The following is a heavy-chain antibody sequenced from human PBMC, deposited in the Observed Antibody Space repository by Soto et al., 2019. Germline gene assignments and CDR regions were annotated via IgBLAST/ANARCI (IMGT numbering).Heavy chain of an antibody. J-gene: IGHJ6*02. CDR2: IRSKAYGGTT. V-gene: IGHV3-49*03. CDR3: TRDPRNIAAGYGMDV. Sequence: PGGSLRLSCTASGFTFGDYAMSWFRQAPGKGLEWVGFIRSKAYGGTTEYAASVKGRFTISRDDSKSIAYPQMNSLKTEDTAVYYCTRDPRNIAAGYGMDVWGQGTTVTVSS. D-gene: IGHD6-13*01. CDR1: GFTFGDYA.